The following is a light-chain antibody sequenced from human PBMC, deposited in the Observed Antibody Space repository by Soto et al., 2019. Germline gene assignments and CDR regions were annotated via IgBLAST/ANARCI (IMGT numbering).Light chain of an antibody. CDR2: GAS. CDR3: QQYGGSPLYT. Sequence: EIVLTQSPGTLSLSLGERATLSCRASQSIRSDYLAWYQQKPGQAPRLLIYGASYRATGISDRFVGSGSETDFTLTISRVEPEDFAVYFCQQYGGSPLYTFGQGTNLG. J-gene: IGKJ2*01. V-gene: IGKV3-20*01. CDR1: QSIRSDY.